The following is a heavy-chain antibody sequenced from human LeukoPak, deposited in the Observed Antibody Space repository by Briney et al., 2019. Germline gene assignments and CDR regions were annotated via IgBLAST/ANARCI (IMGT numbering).Heavy chain of an antibody. CDR2: IYYSGST. Sequence: SSETLSLTCTVSGGSISSYYWSWIRQPPGKGLEWIGYIYYSGSTNYNPSLKSRVTISVDTSKNQFSLTLSSVTAADTAVYYCARSFYGDYRRDGWFDPWGQGTLVTVSS. CDR1: GGSISSYY. CDR3: ARSFYGDYRRDGWFDP. D-gene: IGHD4-17*01. V-gene: IGHV4-59*01. J-gene: IGHJ5*02.